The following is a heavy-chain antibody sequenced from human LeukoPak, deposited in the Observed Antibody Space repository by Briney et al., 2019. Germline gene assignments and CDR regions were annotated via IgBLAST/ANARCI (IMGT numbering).Heavy chain of an antibody. CDR2: ISYDGSNK. D-gene: IGHD6-13*01. V-gene: IGHV3-30*18. Sequence: GRSLRLSCAASGFTFSSYGMHWVRQAPGKGLEWVAVISYDGSNKYYADSVKGRFTISRDNSKNTLYLQMNSLRAEDTAVYYCAKPRYSSSLDYRGQGTLVTVSS. CDR1: GFTFSSYG. J-gene: IGHJ4*02. CDR3: AKPRYSSSLDY.